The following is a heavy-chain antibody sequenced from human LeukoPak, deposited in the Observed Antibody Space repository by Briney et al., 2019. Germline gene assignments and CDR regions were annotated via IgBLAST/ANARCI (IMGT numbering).Heavy chain of an antibody. Sequence: KTGGSLRLSCAASGFTFSNAYMSWVRQAPGKGLEWVGRIKSTAHGGTTEYAAPVKGRFTISRDDSGNTLFLQMNSLQTEDAALYYCATYSSGYYYFGYWGQGTLVTVSS. D-gene: IGHD6-25*01. CDR2: IKSTAHGGTT. V-gene: IGHV3-15*01. CDR1: GFTFSNAY. J-gene: IGHJ4*02. CDR3: ATYSSGYYYFGY.